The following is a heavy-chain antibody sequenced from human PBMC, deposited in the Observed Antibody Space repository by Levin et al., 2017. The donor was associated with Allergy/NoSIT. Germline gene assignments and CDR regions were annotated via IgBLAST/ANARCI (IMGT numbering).Heavy chain of an antibody. CDR2: IYYSGST. Sequence: SETLSLTCTVSGGSISSSSYYWGWIRQPPGKGLEWIGSIYYSGSTYYNPSLKSRVTISVDTSKNQFSLKLSSVTAADTAVYYCAKSIYYDSSGYYYSGFDYWGQGTLVTVSS. D-gene: IGHD3-22*01. CDR3: AKSIYYDSSGYYYSGFDY. J-gene: IGHJ4*02. V-gene: IGHV4-39*01. CDR1: GGSISSSSYY.